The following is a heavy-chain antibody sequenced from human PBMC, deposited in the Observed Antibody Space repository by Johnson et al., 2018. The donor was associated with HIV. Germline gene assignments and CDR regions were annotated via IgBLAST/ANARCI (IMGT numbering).Heavy chain of an antibody. CDR1: GFTLSSSV. CDR3: AKDITVVMHGAGAFDI. Sequence: QVQLVESGGGVAQPGTSLRLSCADSGFTLSSSVMHWVRRAPGKGLEWVAAISIDGVSKYYADSVKGRFTISRDNSKNSLYLQMNSLRAEDTALYYCAKDITVVMHGAGAFDIWGQGTMVTVSS. CDR2: ISIDGVSK. V-gene: IGHV3-30*18. J-gene: IGHJ3*02. D-gene: IGHD4-23*01.